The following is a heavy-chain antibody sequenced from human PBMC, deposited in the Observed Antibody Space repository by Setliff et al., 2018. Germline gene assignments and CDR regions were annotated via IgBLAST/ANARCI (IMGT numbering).Heavy chain of an antibody. D-gene: IGHD6-13*01. J-gene: IGHJ6*02. Sequence: GESLKISCAASGFTFSDYYMSWIRQAPGKGLEWVSYISSSGSTIYYADSVKGRFTISRDNAKNSLYLQMNSLRAEDTAVYYCASSIAAAGTNSYYYYGMDVWGQGTTVTVSS. V-gene: IGHV3-11*01. CDR1: GFTFSDYY. CDR3: ASSIAAAGTNSYYYYGMDV. CDR2: ISSSGSTI.